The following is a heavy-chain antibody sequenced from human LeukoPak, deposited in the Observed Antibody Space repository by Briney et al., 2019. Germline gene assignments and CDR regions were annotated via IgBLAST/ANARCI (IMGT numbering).Heavy chain of an antibody. CDR2: ISSSSSYI. V-gene: IGHV3-21*01. Sequence: TGGSLRLSCAASGFTFSSYSMNWVRQAPGKGLEWVSSISSSSSYIYYADSVKGRFTISRDNAKNSLYLQMNSLRDEDTAVYYCAKDRYDSSEGWIDYWGQGTLVTVSS. CDR1: GFTFSSYS. CDR3: AKDRYDSSEGWIDY. D-gene: IGHD3-22*01. J-gene: IGHJ4*02.